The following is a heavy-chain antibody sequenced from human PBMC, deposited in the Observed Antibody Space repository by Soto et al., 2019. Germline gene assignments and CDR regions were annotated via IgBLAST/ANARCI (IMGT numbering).Heavy chain of an antibody. CDR3: ARDSHDAFDI. CDR2: IYYSGST. Sequence: ASETLSLTCTVSGGSISSYYWSWIRQPPGKGLEWIGCIYYSGSTNYNPSLKSRVTISVDTSKNQFSLKLSSVTAADTAVYYCARDSHDAFDIWGQGTMVTVSS. J-gene: IGHJ3*02. CDR1: GGSISSYY. V-gene: IGHV4-59*01.